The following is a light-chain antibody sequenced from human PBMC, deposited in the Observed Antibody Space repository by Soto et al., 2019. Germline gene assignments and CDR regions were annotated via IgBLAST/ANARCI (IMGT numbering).Light chain of an antibody. CDR2: GNS. V-gene: IGLV1-40*01. CDR3: QSYDSSLSGVV. Sequence: QSVLTQPPSVSGAPGQRVTISCTGSSSSIGAGYDVHWYQQLPGTAPKLLIYGNSNRPSGVPDRFSGSKSGTSASLAITGLQPEEDADYYSQSYDSSLSGVVFGGGTKLTVL. J-gene: IGLJ2*01. CDR1: SSSIGAGYD.